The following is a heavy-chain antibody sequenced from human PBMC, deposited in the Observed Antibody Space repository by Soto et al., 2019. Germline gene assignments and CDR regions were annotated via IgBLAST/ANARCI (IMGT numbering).Heavy chain of an antibody. Sequence: QVQLVESGGGVVQPGKSLRLSCAASGFTFSSYAMHWARQAPGTGLEWVTVISIRGGDEYYAESVRGRFTISRDDSKNTLYLQMDSLRVEDTAVYYCARGTIVARQHLDDWGQRTLVTVSS. D-gene: IGHD6-6*01. J-gene: IGHJ4*02. V-gene: IGHV3-30*03. CDR3: ARGTIVARQHLDD. CDR1: GFTFSSYA. CDR2: ISIRGGDE.